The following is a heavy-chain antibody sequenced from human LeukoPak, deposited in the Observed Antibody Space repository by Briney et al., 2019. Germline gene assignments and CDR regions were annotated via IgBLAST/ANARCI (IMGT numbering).Heavy chain of an antibody. Sequence: GASVKVSCKASGGTFSSYAISWVRQATGQGLEWMGWMNPNSGNTGYAQKFQGRVTMTRNTSISTAYMELSSLRSEDTAVYYCAFWAAAHYYYGMDVWGQGTTVTVSS. V-gene: IGHV1-8*02. J-gene: IGHJ6*02. CDR2: MNPNSGNT. CDR1: GGTFSSYA. D-gene: IGHD6-13*01. CDR3: AFWAAAHYYYGMDV.